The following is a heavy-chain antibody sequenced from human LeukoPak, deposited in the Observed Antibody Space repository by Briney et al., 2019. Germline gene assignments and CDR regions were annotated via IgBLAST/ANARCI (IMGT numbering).Heavy chain of an antibody. CDR1: GGSISTYY. CDR2: IYYSGST. D-gene: IGHD6-19*01. Sequence: SETLSLTCTVSGGSISTYYWSWIRQPPGKGLEWIGYIYYSGSTNYNPSLKSRVTISVDTPKNQFSLKLSSVTAADTAVYYCARDNSGSAFDLWGQGTMVTVSS. V-gene: IGHV4-59*01. CDR3: ARDNSGSAFDL. J-gene: IGHJ3*01.